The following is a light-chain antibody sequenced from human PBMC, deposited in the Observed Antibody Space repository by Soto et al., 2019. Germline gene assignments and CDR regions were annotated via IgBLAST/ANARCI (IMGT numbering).Light chain of an antibody. CDR3: QSLNRFPHS. Sequence: IQLTQSPSSLSASVGDRVTITCRASQDISSYLAWYQQKPGKAPKLLIYLVSTLHSGVPSSFSGSGSGTDFSLTISSLQPEDAATYYCQSLNRFPHSFGGGTKVDIK. V-gene: IGKV1-9*01. CDR2: LVS. J-gene: IGKJ4*01. CDR1: QDISSY.